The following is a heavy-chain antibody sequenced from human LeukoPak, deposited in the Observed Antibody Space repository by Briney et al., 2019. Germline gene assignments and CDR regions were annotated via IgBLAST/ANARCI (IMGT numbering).Heavy chain of an antibody. D-gene: IGHD7-27*01. CDR2: ISSSSSYI. Sequence: GGSLRLSCAASGFTFSSDSMNWVRQAPGKGLEWVSSISSSSSYIYYADSVKGRFTISRDNAKNSLYLQMNSLRAEDTAVYYCARASNWGSGDAFDLWGQGTMVTVSS. V-gene: IGHV3-21*01. CDR3: ARASNWGSGDAFDL. J-gene: IGHJ3*01. CDR1: GFTFSSDS.